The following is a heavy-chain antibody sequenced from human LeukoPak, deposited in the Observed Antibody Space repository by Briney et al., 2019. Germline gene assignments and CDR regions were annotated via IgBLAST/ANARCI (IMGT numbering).Heavy chain of an antibody. CDR3: AKDLGIAVAGDFDY. J-gene: IGHJ4*02. CDR1: GFTFDDYA. D-gene: IGHD6-19*01. V-gene: IGHV3-9*01. Sequence: GGSLRLSCAASGFTFDDYAMHWVRQAPGKGLEWVSGISWNSGSIGYADSVKGRFTISRDNAKNSLYLQMNSLRAEDTALYYCAKDLGIAVAGDFDYWGQGTLVTVSS. CDR2: ISWNSGSI.